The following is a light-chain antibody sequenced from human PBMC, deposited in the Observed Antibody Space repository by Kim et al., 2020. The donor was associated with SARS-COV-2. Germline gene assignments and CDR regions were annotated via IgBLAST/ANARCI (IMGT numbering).Light chain of an antibody. J-gene: IGLJ3*02. CDR2: RDT. Sequence: SVGLGQTARITGGGNRIGSYNVHWYQQKPGRAPVLVIYRDTNRPSGIPERFSGSNSGNTATLTISRAQAGDEADYYCQVWDSSTAVFGGGTQLTVL. V-gene: IGLV3-9*01. CDR3: QVWDSSTAV. CDR1: RIGSYN.